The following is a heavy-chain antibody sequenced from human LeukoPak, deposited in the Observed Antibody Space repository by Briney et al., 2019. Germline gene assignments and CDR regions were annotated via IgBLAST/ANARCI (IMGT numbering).Heavy chain of an antibody. CDR1: GYTFTSYG. J-gene: IGHJ4*02. CDR3: ARDSDYVWGSYRYPADY. CDR2: ISAYNGNT. D-gene: IGHD3-16*02. V-gene: IGHV1-18*01. Sequence: ASVKVSCKASGYTFTSYGISWVRQAPGQGLEWMGWISAYNGNTNYAQKLQGRVTMTTDTSTSTAYMELRSLRSDDTAVYCCARDSDYVWGSYRYPADYWGQGTLVTVSS.